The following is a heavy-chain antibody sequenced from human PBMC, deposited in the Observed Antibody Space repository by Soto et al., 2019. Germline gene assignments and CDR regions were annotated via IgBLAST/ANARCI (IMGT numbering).Heavy chain of an antibody. CDR1: GCTLSNYE. Sequence: GSLRLSCAGSGCTLSNYEMNWVRQAPGKGLEWVSYISTGGSSIYYADSVKGRFTIARDNGKNSVYLQMSSLRAEDTATYYCARERGGLSGADVWGQGTTVTVSS. CDR3: ARERGGLSGADV. D-gene: IGHD1-26*01. CDR2: ISTGGSSI. V-gene: IGHV3-48*03. J-gene: IGHJ6*02.